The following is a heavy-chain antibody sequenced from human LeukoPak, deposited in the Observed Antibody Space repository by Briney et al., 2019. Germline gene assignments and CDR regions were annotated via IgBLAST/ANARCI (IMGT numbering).Heavy chain of an antibody. J-gene: IGHJ4*02. V-gene: IGHV4-39*07. CDR2: INHSGST. CDR1: GVSISSSNSY. D-gene: IGHD3-22*01. CDR3: ARGSYYYDSAWGY. Sequence: SETLSLTCTVSGVSISSSNSYWSWIRQPPGKGLEWIGEINHSGSTNYNPSLKSRVTISVDTSKNQFSLKLSSVTAADTAVYYCARGSYYYDSAWGYWGQGTLVTVSS.